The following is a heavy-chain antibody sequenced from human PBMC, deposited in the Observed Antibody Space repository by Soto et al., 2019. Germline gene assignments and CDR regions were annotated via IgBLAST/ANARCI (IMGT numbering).Heavy chain of an antibody. Sequence: QVQLQESGPGLVKPSETLSLTCTVSGGSISNYYWSWIRQPPGKGLEWIGYIYYSGSPNYNPSLKSRVTISVDTSKNQFSLKLSSVTVADTAVYYCARRYGSSFDIWGQGTMVTVSS. J-gene: IGHJ3*02. V-gene: IGHV4-59*01. D-gene: IGHD6-19*01. CDR3: ARRYGSSFDI. CDR1: GGSISNYY. CDR2: IYYSGSP.